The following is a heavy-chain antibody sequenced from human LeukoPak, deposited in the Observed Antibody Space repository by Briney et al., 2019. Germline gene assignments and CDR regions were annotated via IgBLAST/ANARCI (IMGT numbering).Heavy chain of an antibody. Sequence: PSETLSLTCTVSGGSISSYYWSWIRQPPGKGLEWIGYIYYSGSTNYNPSLKSRVTISVDTSKNQFSLKLSSVTAADTAVYYCARGDSSSPGPVDYWGQGTLVTVSS. CDR1: GGSISSYY. D-gene: IGHD6-6*01. J-gene: IGHJ4*02. V-gene: IGHV4-59*01. CDR3: ARGDSSSPGPVDY. CDR2: IYYSGST.